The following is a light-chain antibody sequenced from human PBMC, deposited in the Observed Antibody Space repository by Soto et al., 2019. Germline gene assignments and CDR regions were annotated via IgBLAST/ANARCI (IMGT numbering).Light chain of an antibody. J-gene: IGKJ4*01. CDR2: GAS. CDR3: QQYNDCPPA. V-gene: IGKV3-15*01. Sequence: ERVMTHSPSTLSLFPGERATLSCRASQSVSSKLVWYHQKPGQAPRFLIYGASTRATGIPARFRGSGSGTEFTLTIDCLQSADFAVYYCQQYNDCPPAFAGVSKVDI. CDR1: QSVSSK.